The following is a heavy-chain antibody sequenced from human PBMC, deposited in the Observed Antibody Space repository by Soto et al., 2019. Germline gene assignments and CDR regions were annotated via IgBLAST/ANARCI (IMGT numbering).Heavy chain of an antibody. CDR1: GFSFSSYW. V-gene: IGHV3-7*03. Sequence: PRLSCAASGFSFSSYWMTWVRQAPGKGLEWVANIKQDGREKYYGASVKGRFTISRDNGKNLVYLQMDSLTPDDTAVYYCAGDGVQNGAYNGWLDPWGQGTLVTVSS. D-gene: IGHD3-16*01. CDR2: IKQDGREK. J-gene: IGHJ5*02. CDR3: AGDGVQNGAYNGWLDP.